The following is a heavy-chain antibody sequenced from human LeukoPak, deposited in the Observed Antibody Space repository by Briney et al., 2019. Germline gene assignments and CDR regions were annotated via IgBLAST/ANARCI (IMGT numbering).Heavy chain of an antibody. CDR1: GYTFTDYY. Sequence: ASVKVSCKASGYTFTDYYINWVRQTPGQGLEWMGWINPNSGDTNYAQKFQGRVTMTRDTSISTAYMELSRLRSDDTAVYYCARDLGFLEWLQSDPNWFDPWGQGTLVTVSS. D-gene: IGHD3-3*02. CDR3: ARDLGFLEWLQSDPNWFDP. J-gene: IGHJ5*02. CDR2: INPNSGDT. V-gene: IGHV1-2*02.